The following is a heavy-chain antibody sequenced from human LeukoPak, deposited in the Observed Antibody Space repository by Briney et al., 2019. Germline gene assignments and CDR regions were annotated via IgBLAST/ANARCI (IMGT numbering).Heavy chain of an antibody. Sequence: SETLSLTCAVYGGSFSGSYWSWIRKPPGKGLEWIGEINHSGSTNYNPSLKSRVTISVDTSKHQFSLVLSSVTAADTAVYYCARETRFIAAAGTLFYWGQGTRVTVSS. V-gene: IGHV4-34*01. CDR3: ARETRFIAAAGTLFY. J-gene: IGHJ4*02. CDR2: INHSGST. CDR1: GGSFSGSY. D-gene: IGHD6-13*01.